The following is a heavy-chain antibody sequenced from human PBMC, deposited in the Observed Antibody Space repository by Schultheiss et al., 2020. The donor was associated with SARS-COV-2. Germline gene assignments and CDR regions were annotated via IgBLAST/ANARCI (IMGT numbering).Heavy chain of an antibody. J-gene: IGHJ4*02. V-gene: IGHV3-30*02. CDR2: IWYDGSNK. Sequence: GESLKISCAASGFTFSSYGMHWVRQAPGKGLEWVAVIWYDGSNKYLADSVKGRFTISRDNSKNTVYLQMSSLRAEDTAVYYCAKGSESSWYGDFDYWGQGTLVTVSS. CDR1: GFTFSSYG. D-gene: IGHD6-13*01. CDR3: AKGSESSWYGDFDY.